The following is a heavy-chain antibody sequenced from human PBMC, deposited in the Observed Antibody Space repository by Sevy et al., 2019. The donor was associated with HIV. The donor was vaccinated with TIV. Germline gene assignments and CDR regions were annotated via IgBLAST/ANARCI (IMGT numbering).Heavy chain of an antibody. J-gene: IGHJ3*02. CDR2: INPNSGGT. CDR3: ARDPAVRKSIVGVPSAFDI. CDR1: GYTFTGYN. D-gene: IGHD1-26*01. V-gene: IGHV1-2*06. Sequence: ASVKVSCKASGYTFTGYNMHWVRQAPGQGLEWMGRINPNSGGTNYAQKFQGRVTMTRDTSISTAYMELSRLRSDDTAVYYCARDPAVRKSIVGVPSAFDIWGQGTMVTVSS.